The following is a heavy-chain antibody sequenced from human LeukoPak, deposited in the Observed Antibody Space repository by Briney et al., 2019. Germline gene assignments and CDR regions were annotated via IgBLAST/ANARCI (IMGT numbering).Heavy chain of an antibody. V-gene: IGHV3-30*18. J-gene: IGHJ4*02. CDR2: IFFDGSNK. CDR3: RKTPPVTRGGGAYYYFDY. D-gene: IGHD2-15*01. Sequence: GRSLRLSSAAPGFTFTSDSMHGVRQAPHEGLGRVSVIFFDGSNKYYEASVKGGFPISRDNSKNSSYLQMKSLKAEDTAVNNCRKTPPVTRGGGAYYYFDYWGQGTLVTVSS. CDR1: GFTFTSDS.